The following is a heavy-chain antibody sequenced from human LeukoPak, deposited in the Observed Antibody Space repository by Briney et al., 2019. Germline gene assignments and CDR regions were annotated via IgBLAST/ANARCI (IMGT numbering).Heavy chain of an antibody. J-gene: IGHJ3*02. CDR1: GGSISSSSYY. CDR2: IYYSGST. V-gene: IGHV4-39*07. Sequence: PSETLSLTCTVSGGSISSSSYYWGWIRQPPGKGLEWIGSIYYSGSTYYNPSLKSRVTISVDTSKNQFSLKLSSVTAADTAVCYCASGRLGYCSGGSCYSYLRGAFDIWGQGTMVTVSS. D-gene: IGHD2-15*01. CDR3: ASGRLGYCSGGSCYSYLRGAFDI.